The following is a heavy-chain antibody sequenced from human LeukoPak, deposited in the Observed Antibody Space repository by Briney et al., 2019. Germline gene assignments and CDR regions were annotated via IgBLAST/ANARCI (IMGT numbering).Heavy chain of an antibody. CDR1: GGSISSSSYY. Sequence: PSETLSLTCTVSGGSISSSSYYWGWIRQPPGKGLEWIGSIYYSGSTYYNPSLKSRVTISVDTSKNQFSLKLSSVTAADTAVYYCARQVEYSSSSGGYYYYMDVWGKGTTVTVSS. D-gene: IGHD6-6*01. J-gene: IGHJ6*03. CDR2: IYYSGST. V-gene: IGHV4-39*01. CDR3: ARQVEYSSSSGGYYYYMDV.